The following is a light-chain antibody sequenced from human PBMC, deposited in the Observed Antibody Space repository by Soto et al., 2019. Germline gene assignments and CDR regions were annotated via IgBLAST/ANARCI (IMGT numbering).Light chain of an antibody. J-gene: IGLJ1*01. CDR1: SXDVGAYNY. V-gene: IGLV2-14*01. CDR3: RSYTSXTTYTYV. Sequence: QSVLTQPASVSGSPGQSITISCTGSSXDVGAYNYVSWFQQHPGKAPKLMIYEVSNRPSGVSNRFSGSKSGNTASLTISGLQAEDEADYYCRSYTSXTTYTYVFGTGTKV. CDR2: EVS.